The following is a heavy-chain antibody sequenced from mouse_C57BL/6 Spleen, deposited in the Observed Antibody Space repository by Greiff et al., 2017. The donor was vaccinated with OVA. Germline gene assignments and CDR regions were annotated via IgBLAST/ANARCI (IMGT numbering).Heavy chain of an antibody. J-gene: IGHJ2*01. V-gene: IGHV1-50*01. CDR3: ARDTTVVAQAD. Sequence: VQLQQPGAELVKPGASVKLSCKASGYTFTSYWMQWVKQRPGQGLEWIGEIDPSDSYTNYNQKFKGKATLTVDTSSSTAYMQLSSLTSEDSAVYYCARDTTVVAQADWGQGTTLTVSS. CDR2: IDPSDSYT. D-gene: IGHD1-1*01. CDR1: GYTFTSYW.